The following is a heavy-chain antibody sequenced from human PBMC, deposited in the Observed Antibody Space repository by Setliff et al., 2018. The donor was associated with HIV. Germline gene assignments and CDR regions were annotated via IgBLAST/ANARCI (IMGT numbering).Heavy chain of an antibody. CDR1: GDSITSAH. D-gene: IGHD2-15*01. J-gene: IGHJ3*02. CDR2: GHYRKNT. Sequence: PSETLSLTCTVSGDSITSAHWSWIRQPPGKRLEWIGSGHYRKNTNYNPSFMSRLTISVDTSKNQLFLNLSSVTAADTAVYYCARFPLLHKNAFDIWGQGTMVTVSS. V-gene: IGHV4-59*01. CDR3: ARFPLLHKNAFDI.